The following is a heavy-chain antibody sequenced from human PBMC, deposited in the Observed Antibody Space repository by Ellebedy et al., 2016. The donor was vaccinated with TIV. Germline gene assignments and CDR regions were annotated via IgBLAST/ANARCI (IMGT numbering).Heavy chain of an antibody. D-gene: IGHD3-10*01. CDR3: ARGHSAVVREYFDI. CDR1: GGTFSSYA. V-gene: IGHV1-69*13. Sequence: ASVKVSCKASGGTFSSYAISWVRQAPGQGLEWMGGIIPIFGTANYAQKFQGRVTITVDESTSTAYMELSSLRSEDTAVYYCARGHSAVVREYFDIWGQGTMVTVSS. CDR2: IIPIFGTA. J-gene: IGHJ3*02.